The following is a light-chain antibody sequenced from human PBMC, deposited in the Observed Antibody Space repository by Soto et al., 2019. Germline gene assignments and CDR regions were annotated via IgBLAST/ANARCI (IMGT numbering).Light chain of an antibody. CDR1: QSVSSN. CDR2: GAS. J-gene: IGKJ1*01. Sequence: KRSPATLSVSAGGKAIHFGGASQSVSSNLAWYQQNPGQSPRLLIYGASSRASCIPDRFSGSVSRTYFPPTFTTLEPEDFAMFYCHQCDSSPWTFGQGTRLEIK. CDR3: HQCDSSPWT. V-gene: IGKV3-20*01.